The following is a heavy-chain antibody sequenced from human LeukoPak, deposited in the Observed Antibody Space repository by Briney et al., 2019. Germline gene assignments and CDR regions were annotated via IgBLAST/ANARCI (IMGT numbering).Heavy chain of an antibody. CDR2: INPKNGGT. Sequence: ASVKVSCKASGYSFTDYYIHWLRQAPAQGPEWMGWINPKNGGTNYAQSFQGRVTLTRDTSISTAYMELSRLRSDDTAMYYCASLTYYYDSGGYYGLIKDAFDIWGQGTMVTVSS. J-gene: IGHJ3*02. V-gene: IGHV1-2*02. CDR1: GYSFTDYY. D-gene: IGHD3-22*01. CDR3: ASLTYYYDSGGYYGLIKDAFDI.